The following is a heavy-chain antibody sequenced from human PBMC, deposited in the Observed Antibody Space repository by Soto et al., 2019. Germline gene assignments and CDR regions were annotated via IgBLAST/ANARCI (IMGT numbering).Heavy chain of an antibody. CDR1: GFTFSSYT. J-gene: IGHJ4*02. Sequence: GGSLRLSCAASGFTFSSYTMHWVRQAPGKGLEWVSFISGGSVNIDYADSVKGRFTISRDNSNNTLYLQMSSLRAEDTAVYYCAKARPLAALDYWGKGTLGTVSS. CDR3: AKARPLAALDY. D-gene: IGHD6-13*01. CDR2: ISGGSVNI. V-gene: IGHV3-23*01.